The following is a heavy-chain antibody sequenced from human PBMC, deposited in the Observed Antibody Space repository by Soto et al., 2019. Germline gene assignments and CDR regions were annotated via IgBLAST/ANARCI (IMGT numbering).Heavy chain of an antibody. CDR3: ARTANIVATFAFDI. V-gene: IGHV3-74*01. D-gene: IGHD5-12*01. CDR2: INSDGSST. J-gene: IGHJ3*02. CDR1: GFTFSSYW. Sequence: AGGSLRLSCAASGFTFSSYWMHWVRQAPGKGLVWVSRINSDGSSTSYADSVKGRFTISRDNAKNTLYLQMNSLRAEDTAVYYCARTANIVATFAFDIWGQGTMVTVSS.